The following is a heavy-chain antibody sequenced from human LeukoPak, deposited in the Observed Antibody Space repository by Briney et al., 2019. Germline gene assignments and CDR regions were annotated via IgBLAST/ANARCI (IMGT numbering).Heavy chain of an antibody. V-gene: IGHV3-49*04. CDR1: GFTFGDYA. D-gene: IGHD3-16*01. CDR3: TRSTWGPNWFDP. CDR2: IRSKAYGGTT. J-gene: IGHJ5*02. Sequence: GGSLRLSCTASGFTFGDYAMSWVRQAPGKGLEWAGFIRSKAYGGTTEYAASVKGRFTISRDDSKSIAYLQMNSLKTEDTAVYYCTRSTWGPNWFDPWGQGTLVTVSS.